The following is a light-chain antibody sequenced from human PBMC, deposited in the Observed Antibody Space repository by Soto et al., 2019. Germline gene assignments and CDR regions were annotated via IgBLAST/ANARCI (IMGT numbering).Light chain of an antibody. CDR1: QSVTSDY. Sequence: EIVLTQSPGTLSLSPGESATLSCRATQSVTSDYLAWYQQKPGQGPRLLVFGTSSRATGIPDRFTGSGSATDFTLTISRLEPEDFAIYYCQQYGSSPWTFGQGTKVEIK. CDR2: GTS. J-gene: IGKJ1*01. CDR3: QQYGSSPWT. V-gene: IGKV3-20*01.